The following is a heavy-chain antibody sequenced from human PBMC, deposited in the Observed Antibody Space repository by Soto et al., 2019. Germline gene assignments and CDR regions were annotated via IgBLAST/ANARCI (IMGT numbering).Heavy chain of an antibody. CDR1: GGSISSGDYY. CDR3: ATSSDIVVVPAAMFDY. Sequence: SETLSLTCTVSGGSISSGDYYWSWIRQPPGKGLEWIGYIYYSGSTYYNPSLKSRVTISVDTSKNQFSLKLSSVTAADTAVYYCATSSDIVVVPAAMFDYWGQGTLVTVSS. CDR2: IYYSGST. J-gene: IGHJ4*02. V-gene: IGHV4-30-4*01. D-gene: IGHD2-2*01.